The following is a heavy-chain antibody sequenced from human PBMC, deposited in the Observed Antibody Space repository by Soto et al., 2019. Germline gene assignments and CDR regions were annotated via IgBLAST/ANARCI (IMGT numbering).Heavy chain of an antibody. Sequence: PSETLSLTCTVSGGSISRGGYYWSWIRQNPGKGLEWIGYTCNSVNTYYNPSLKSRVTISVDTSKNQFSLKLTSVTAADTAVYYCARDPAPWGQGTLVTVSS. CDR3: ARDPAP. CDR2: TCNSVNT. J-gene: IGHJ5*02. CDR1: GGSISRGGYY. V-gene: IGHV4-31*03.